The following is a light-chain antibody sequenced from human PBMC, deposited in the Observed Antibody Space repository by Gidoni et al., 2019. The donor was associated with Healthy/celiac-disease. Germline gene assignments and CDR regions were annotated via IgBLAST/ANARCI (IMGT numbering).Light chain of an antibody. CDR1: QSLLHSNGYNY. V-gene: IGKV2-28*01. CDR2: LGS. Sequence: DIVMTQPPLSLPVTPGEPASISCRSSQSLLHSNGYNYFDWYLQKPGQSQQLLIYLGSNRASGVTDRFSGSGSGTDFTLKISRVEAEDVGVYYCMQALQTPFTFGPGTKVDIK. CDR3: MQALQTPFT. J-gene: IGKJ3*01.